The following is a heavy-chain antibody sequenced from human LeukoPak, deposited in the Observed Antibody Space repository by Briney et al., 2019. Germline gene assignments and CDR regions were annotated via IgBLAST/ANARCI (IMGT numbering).Heavy chain of an antibody. Sequence: LRXSCAAXXXXXXXXXMTWXRXAPGKGMEWVSVIYRDGTTHYADSVKGRFTISRDSLRNTLDLQMNSLRAEDTAVYYCAKTGGPWDWGQGALVTVSS. CDR3: AKTGGPWD. V-gene: IGHV3-53*01. CDR2: IYRDGTT. CDR1: XXXXXXXX. J-gene: IGHJ4*02. D-gene: IGHD7-27*01.